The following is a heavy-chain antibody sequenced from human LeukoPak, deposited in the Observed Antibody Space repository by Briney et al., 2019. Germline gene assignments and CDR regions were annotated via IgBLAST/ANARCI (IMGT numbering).Heavy chain of an antibody. Sequence: GGSPRLSCAASGFTFNRYWMHWVRQAPGKGLVWVSRVNSDGSSTSYADSLKGRFTISRDNAKNTLYLQMNSLRAEDTAVYYCARGEDGFSPPTVYFDLWGRGTLVTVSS. J-gene: IGHJ2*01. V-gene: IGHV3-74*01. CDR3: ARGEDGFSPPTVYFDL. D-gene: IGHD1-26*01. CDR1: GFTFNRYW. CDR2: VNSDGSST.